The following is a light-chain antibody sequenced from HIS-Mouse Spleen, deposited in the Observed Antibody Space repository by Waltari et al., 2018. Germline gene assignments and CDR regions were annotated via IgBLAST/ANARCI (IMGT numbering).Light chain of an antibody. CDR3: YSTDSSGNHRV. Sequence: SYELTQPPSVSVSPGQTARITCSGDALPKKYAYWYQQQSGQAPGLVINEASKRPAGIPEGFSGSSSGTMATLTISGAQVEDEADYYCYSTDSSGNHRVFGGGTKLTVL. J-gene: IGLJ2*01. CDR1: ALPKKY. V-gene: IGLV3-10*01. CDR2: EAS.